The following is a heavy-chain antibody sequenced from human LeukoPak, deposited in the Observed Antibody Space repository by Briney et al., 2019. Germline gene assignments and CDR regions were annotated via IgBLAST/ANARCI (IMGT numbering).Heavy chain of an antibody. CDR2: IKQDGSEK. D-gene: IGHD3-9*01. CDR3: ASKGRYFDWLFDY. CDR1: GFTFSSYW. J-gene: IGHJ4*02. Sequence: GGSLRLSCAASGFTFSSYWMSWVRQAPGKGLEWVANIKQDGSEKYYVDSVKGRFTISRDNAKNSLYLQMNSLRAKDTAVYYCASKGRYFDWLFDYWGQGTLVTVSS. V-gene: IGHV3-7*01.